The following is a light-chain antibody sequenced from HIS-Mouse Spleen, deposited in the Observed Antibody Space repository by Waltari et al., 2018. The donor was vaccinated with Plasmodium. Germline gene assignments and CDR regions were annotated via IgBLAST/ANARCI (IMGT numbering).Light chain of an antibody. CDR3: QQYGSSRFT. CDR1: QSVSSSS. V-gene: IGKV3-20*01. J-gene: IGKJ3*01. CDR2: GAS. Sequence: EIVLTQSPGTLSLSPGERATLSCRASQSVSSSSLAWYQQKPGQAPSLLIYGASSRATGIPDRFSGSGSGTDFTLTISRLEPEDFAVYYCQQYGSSRFTFGPGTKVDIK.